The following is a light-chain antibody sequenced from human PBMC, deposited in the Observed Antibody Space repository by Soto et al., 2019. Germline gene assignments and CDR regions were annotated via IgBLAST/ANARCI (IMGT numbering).Light chain of an antibody. CDR3: GSFAGPPIVFV. CDR2: EVS. CDR1: SSDVGGYIY. J-gene: IGLJ1*01. V-gene: IGLV2-14*01. Sequence: QSALTQPASASGTPGQSITISCTGTSSDVGGYIYVSWYQQHPGKAPKLLISEVSQRPSGVSNRFSGSKSGTSASLTITGLQAEDEADYYCGSFAGPPIVFVFGAGTKLTVL.